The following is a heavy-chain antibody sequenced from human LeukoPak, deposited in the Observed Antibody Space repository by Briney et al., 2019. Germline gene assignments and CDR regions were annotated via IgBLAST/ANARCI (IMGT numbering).Heavy chain of an antibody. J-gene: IGHJ6*03. Sequence: ASVKVSCKASGYTFTGYYMHWVRQAPGQGLEWMGWISAYNGNTNYAQKLQGRVTMTTDTSTSTAYMELRSLRSDDTAVYYCARDGYSGYDLFYYYYYMDVWGKGTTVTISS. V-gene: IGHV1-18*04. CDR3: ARDGYSGYDLFYYYYYMDV. CDR1: GYTFTGYY. CDR2: ISAYNGNT. D-gene: IGHD5-12*01.